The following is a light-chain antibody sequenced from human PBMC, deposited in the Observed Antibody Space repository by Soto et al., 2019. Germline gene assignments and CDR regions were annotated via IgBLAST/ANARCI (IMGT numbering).Light chain of an antibody. V-gene: IGKV1-5*01. J-gene: IGKJ1*01. CDR1: QRISSW. CDR2: DAS. CDR3: QQDNIYSAA. Sequence: ISDSACSSSAYVVHQASTTCRASQRISSWWAWYQQKPGKAPKLLIYDASSLESGVPSRFSGSGSGTEFTLTISSLQPDDFATYYCQQDNIYSAAFGQGTMVEIK.